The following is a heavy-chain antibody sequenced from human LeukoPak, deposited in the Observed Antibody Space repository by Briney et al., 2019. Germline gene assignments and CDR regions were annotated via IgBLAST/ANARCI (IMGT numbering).Heavy chain of an antibody. CDR2: ISSRSSYI. CDR1: GFTFSNYS. D-gene: IGHD7-27*01. J-gene: IGHJ3*02. CDR3: ARVGISSLDAFDI. V-gene: IGHV3-21*01. Sequence: GSLRLSCAASGFTFSNYSMNWVRQAPGKVLEWVSSISSRSSYIYHADSVKGRFTISRDNAKNSLYLQMNSLRAEDTAVYYCARVGISSLDAFDIWGQGTMVTVSS.